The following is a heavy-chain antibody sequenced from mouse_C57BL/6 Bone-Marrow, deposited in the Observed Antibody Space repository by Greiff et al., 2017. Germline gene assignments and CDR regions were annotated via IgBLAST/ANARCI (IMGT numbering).Heavy chain of an antibody. CDR1: GFNIKDDY. D-gene: IGHD2-4*01. V-gene: IGHV14-4*01. CDR3: TTDYDYDWFAY. Sequence: VQLQQSGAELVRPGASVKLSCTASGFNIKDDYMHWVKQRPEQGLEWIGWIDPENGDTEYASKFQGKATITADTSSNTAYLQLSSLTSEDTAVYYCTTDYDYDWFAYWGQGTLGTVSA. CDR2: IDPENGDT. J-gene: IGHJ3*01.